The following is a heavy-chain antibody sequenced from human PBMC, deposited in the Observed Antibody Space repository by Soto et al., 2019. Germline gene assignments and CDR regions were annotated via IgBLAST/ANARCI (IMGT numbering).Heavy chain of an antibody. CDR1: GFTFSSYG. V-gene: IGHV3-30*18. CDR2: ISYDGSNK. D-gene: IGHD2-8*01. CDR3: AKDKSGCTNGVCYAIFDY. Sequence: QVQLVESGGGVVQPGRSLRLSCAASGFTFSSYGMHWVRQAPGKGLAWVAVISYDGSNKYYADSVKGRFTISRDNSKNTLYLQMNSLRAEDTAVYYCAKDKSGCTNGVCYAIFDYWGQGTLVTVSS. J-gene: IGHJ4*02.